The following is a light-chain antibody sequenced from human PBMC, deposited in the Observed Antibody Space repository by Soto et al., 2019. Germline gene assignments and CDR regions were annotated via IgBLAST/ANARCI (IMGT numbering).Light chain of an antibody. Sequence: QSVLTQPPSVSGSPGQSVTISCTGTSSDVGSYNRVSWYQQPPGTVPRLLIYEVKVRRSGVPDRFSGSKSGNTASLTISGLQAEDEADYYCTSYTTSNTVIFGRGTKLTVL. CDR1: SSDVGSYNR. CDR2: EVK. V-gene: IGLV2-18*02. CDR3: TSYTTSNTVI. J-gene: IGLJ2*01.